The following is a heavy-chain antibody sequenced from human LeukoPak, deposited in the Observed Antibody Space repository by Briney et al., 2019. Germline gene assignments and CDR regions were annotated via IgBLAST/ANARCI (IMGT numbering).Heavy chain of an antibody. CDR3: ARSYNSGYDQNLRY. CDR2: ISAYNGNT. V-gene: IGHV1-18*01. Sequence: ASVKVSCKASGYTFTSYGISWVRQAPGQGLEWMGWISAYNGNTNYAQKLQGRVTMTTDTSTGTAYMELRSLRSDDTAVYYCARSYNSGYDQNLRYWGQGTLVTVSS. J-gene: IGHJ4*02. D-gene: IGHD5-12*01. CDR1: GYTFTSYG.